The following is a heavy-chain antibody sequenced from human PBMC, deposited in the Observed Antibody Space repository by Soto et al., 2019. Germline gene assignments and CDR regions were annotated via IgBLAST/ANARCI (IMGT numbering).Heavy chain of an antibody. CDR2: ISRNGDTT. J-gene: IGHJ6*01. CDR1: GFTFSNYG. CDR3: AKHYYASGSFLLGLDV. D-gene: IGHD3-10*01. Sequence: EVQLLESGGGLVQPGGSLRLSCAASGFTFSNYGMSWVRQAPGKGLEWVSRISRNGDTTPYADSVKGRFTISRDSSRNTVFLQMNRLGVEDTALYFCAKHYYASGSFLLGLDVWGQGTTVTVSS. V-gene: IGHV3-23*01.